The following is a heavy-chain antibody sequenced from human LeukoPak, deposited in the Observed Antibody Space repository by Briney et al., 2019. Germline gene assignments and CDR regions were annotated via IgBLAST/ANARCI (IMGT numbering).Heavy chain of an antibody. V-gene: IGHV3-11*01. CDR3: ARDRLGDYDSSGYYDY. J-gene: IGHJ4*02. D-gene: IGHD3-22*01. CDR1: GFTFSDYY. CDR2: ISTSGSTI. Sequence: GGSLRLSCAASGFTFSDYYMSWIRQAPGKGLEWVSYISTSGSTIYYADSVKGRFTISRDNAKNSLYLQMNSLRAGDTAVYYCARDRLGDYDSSGYYDYWGQGTLVTVSS.